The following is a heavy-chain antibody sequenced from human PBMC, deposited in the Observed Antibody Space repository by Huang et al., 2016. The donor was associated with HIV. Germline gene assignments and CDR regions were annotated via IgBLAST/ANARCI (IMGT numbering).Heavy chain of an antibody. CDR2: LRSKASGGTT. J-gene: IGHJ4*02. V-gene: IGHV3-49*05. CDR3: TRENYDFWSGYYKYYFDY. D-gene: IGHD3-3*01. CDR1: GFTFGDYA. Sequence: EVQLVESGGGLVKPGRSLRLSCTASGFTFGDYAMSWFRPAPGNGLDWVGFLRSKASGGTTEYAASVKGRFTISRDDSNSIAYLQMNSLKIEDTAVYYCTRENYDFWSGYYKYYFDYWGQGTLVTVSS.